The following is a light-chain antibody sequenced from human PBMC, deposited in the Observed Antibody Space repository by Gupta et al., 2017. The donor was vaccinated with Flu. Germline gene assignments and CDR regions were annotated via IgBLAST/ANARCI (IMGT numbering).Light chain of an antibody. CDR2: EVS. J-gene: IGLJ3*02. CDR1: SSDVGGYNY. V-gene: IGLV2-14*01. CDR3: SSDTSRTTWV. Sequence: QSALTQPASVSGSPGQSITISCTGTSSDVGGYNYVAWYQQHPGEAPKLMIYEVSNRPSGVPDRFSGSKSGNTASLTISGLQAEDEADYYCSSDTSRTTWVFGEGTKLTVL.